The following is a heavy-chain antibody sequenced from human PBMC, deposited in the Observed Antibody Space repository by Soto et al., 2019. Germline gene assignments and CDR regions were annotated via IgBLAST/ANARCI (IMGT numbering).Heavy chain of an antibody. CDR2: IIPIFGTA. Sequence: SVKVSCKASGGTFSSYAISWVRQAPGQGLEWMGGIIPIFGTANYAQKFQGRVTITADESTSTAYMELSSLRSEDTAVYYCGDCSGGSCFSKERHYYYGMDVWGQGTTVTVSS. D-gene: IGHD2-15*01. CDR3: GDCSGGSCFSKERHYYYGMDV. V-gene: IGHV1-69*13. J-gene: IGHJ6*02. CDR1: GGTFSSYA.